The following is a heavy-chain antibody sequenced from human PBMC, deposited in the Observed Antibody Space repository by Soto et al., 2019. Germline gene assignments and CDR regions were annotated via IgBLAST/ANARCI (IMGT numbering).Heavy chain of an antibody. J-gene: IGHJ4*02. Sequence: GGSLRLSCAASGFTFDDYGMSWVRQAPGKGLEWVSGINWNGGSTAYADSVKGRFTISRDSAEDSLYLQMNSLRAEDTAFYYCARGLNYDVLTGLDYWGQGTLVTVST. CDR3: ARGLNYDVLTGLDY. V-gene: IGHV3-20*04. CDR1: GFTFDDYG. D-gene: IGHD3-9*01. CDR2: INWNGGST.